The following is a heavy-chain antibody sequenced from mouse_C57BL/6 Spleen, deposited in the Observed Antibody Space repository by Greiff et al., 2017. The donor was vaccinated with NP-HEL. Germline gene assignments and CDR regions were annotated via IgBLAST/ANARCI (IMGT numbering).Heavy chain of an antibody. CDR2: IYPGDGDT. V-gene: IGHV1-82*01. CDR3: ARGGGSIYYFDY. CDR1: GYAFSSSW. J-gene: IGHJ2*01. Sequence: VKLKESGPELVKPGASVKISCKASGYAFSSSWMNWVKQRPGKGLEWIGRIYPGDGDTNYNGKFKGKATLTADKSSSTAYMQLSSLTSEDSAVYFCARGGGSIYYFDYWGQGTTLTVSS. D-gene: IGHD1-1*01.